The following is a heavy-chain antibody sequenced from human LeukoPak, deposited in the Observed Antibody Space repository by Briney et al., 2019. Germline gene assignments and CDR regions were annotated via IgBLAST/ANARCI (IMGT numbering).Heavy chain of an antibody. J-gene: IGHJ3*02. CDR2: INPNSGGT. D-gene: IGHD3-22*01. V-gene: IGHV1-2*02. Sequence: ASVKVSCKASGYTFTGYYMHWVRQAPGQGLEWMGWINPNSGGTNYAQKFQGRVTMTRDTSISTAYMELSRLRSDDTAVYYCATDPSSSGVDAFDIWGQGTMVTVSS. CDR1: GYTFTGYY. CDR3: ATDPSSSGVDAFDI.